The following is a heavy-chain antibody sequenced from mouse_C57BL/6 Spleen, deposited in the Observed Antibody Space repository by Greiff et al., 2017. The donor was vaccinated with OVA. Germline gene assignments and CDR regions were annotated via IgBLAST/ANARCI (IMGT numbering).Heavy chain of an antibody. CDR1: GYTFTSYW. CDR2: IDPNSGGT. Sequence: QVQLQQPGAELVKPGASVKLSCKASGYTFTSYWMHWVKQRPGRGLEWIGRIDPNSGGTKYNEKFKSKATLTVDKPSSTAYMQLSSLTSEDSAVYYCARGGYYYGSSYEGYWYFDVWGTGTTVTVSS. CDR3: ARGGYYYGSSYEGYWYFDV. D-gene: IGHD1-1*01. V-gene: IGHV1-72*01. J-gene: IGHJ1*03.